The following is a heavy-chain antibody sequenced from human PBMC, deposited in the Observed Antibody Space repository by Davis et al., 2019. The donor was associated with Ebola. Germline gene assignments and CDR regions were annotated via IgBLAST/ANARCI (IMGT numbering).Heavy chain of an antibody. CDR1: GFTFSDYW. CDR2: IRQDGSQK. V-gene: IGHV3-7*03. CDR3: ARDPLRNTAAGDSRSNFFDF. Sequence: PGGSLRLSCAASGFTFSDYWMTWVRQAPGKGLEWVGNIRQDGSQKHYVDSVKGRFTISRDNAKNSVYLQMNSLRAEDTALYYCARDPLRNTAAGDSRSNFFDFWGQGTLVTVSS. D-gene: IGHD4-11*01. J-gene: IGHJ4*02.